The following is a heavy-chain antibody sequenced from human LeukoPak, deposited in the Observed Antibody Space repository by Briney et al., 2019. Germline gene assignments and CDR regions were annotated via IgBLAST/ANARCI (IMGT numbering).Heavy chain of an antibody. D-gene: IGHD6-19*01. CDR3: ARGGVSGWWKKNYYYGMDV. Sequence: GGSLRLSCAASGFTFSSHDMHWVRQATGKGLEWASAIGTAGDTYYPGSVKGRFTISRENAKNSLYLQMNSLRAGDTAVYYCARGGVSGWWKKNYYYGMDVWGQGTTVTVSS. J-gene: IGHJ6*02. V-gene: IGHV3-13*01. CDR2: IGTAGDT. CDR1: GFTFSSHD.